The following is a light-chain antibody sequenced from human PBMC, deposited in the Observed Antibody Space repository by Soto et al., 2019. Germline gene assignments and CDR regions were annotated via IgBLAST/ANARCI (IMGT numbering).Light chain of an antibody. CDR1: SANIGANYD. V-gene: IGLV1-40*01. CDR2: GNN. CDR3: QSYDSTLSARYV. J-gene: IGLJ1*01. Sequence: QSVLTQLPSVSGAPGQRVTISCTGSSANIGANYDVHWYQHRPGTAPKLLIFGNNNRPSGVPDRFSGSKSGTSASLAITGLQAEDEGDYYCQSYDSTLSARYVFGTWTKVTVL.